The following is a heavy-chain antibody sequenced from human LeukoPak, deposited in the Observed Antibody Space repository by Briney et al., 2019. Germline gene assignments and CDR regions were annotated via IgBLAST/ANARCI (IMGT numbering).Heavy chain of an antibody. CDR2: ITSSSSYI. D-gene: IGHD6-6*01. Sequence: GGSLRLSGAASGLTFSSYVMNWVRQAPGKGLEWVSSITSSSSYIYYADSVKGRFTISRDNAKNSLYLQMNSLRAEDTAVYYCARSYSSSRGTFDYWGQGTLVTVSS. CDR3: ARSYSSSRGTFDY. CDR1: GLTFSSYV. V-gene: IGHV3-21*01. J-gene: IGHJ4*02.